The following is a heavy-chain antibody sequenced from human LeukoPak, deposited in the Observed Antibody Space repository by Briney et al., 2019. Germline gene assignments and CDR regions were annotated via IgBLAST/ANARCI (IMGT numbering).Heavy chain of an antibody. CDR2: ISYNGAFI. CDR1: GFSFGEYA. Sequence: GGSLRLSCAASGFSFGEYAMHWVRQAPGKGLEWLSIISYNGAFIYYADSVKGRFTVSRDNAENSLFLHMNSLRPEDTAFYYCAKVRGTLSSHFFFDYWGQGIRVTVSS. D-gene: IGHD1-1*01. J-gene: IGHJ4*02. CDR3: AKVRGTLSSHFFFDY. V-gene: IGHV3-9*01.